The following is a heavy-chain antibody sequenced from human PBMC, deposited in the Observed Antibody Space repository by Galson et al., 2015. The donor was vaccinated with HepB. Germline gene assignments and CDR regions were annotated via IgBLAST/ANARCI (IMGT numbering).Heavy chain of an antibody. CDR1: GFTFSDYY. V-gene: IGHV3-11*04. D-gene: IGHD6-6*01. J-gene: IGHJ5*02. CDR2: ISSSGSTI. Sequence: SLRLSCAASGFTFSDYYMSWIRQAPGKGLEWVSYISSSGSTIYYADSVRGRFTISRDNAKNSLYLQMNSLRAEDTAVYYCASLLDSSSRGAWFDPWGQGTLVTVSS. CDR3: ASLLDSSSRGAWFDP.